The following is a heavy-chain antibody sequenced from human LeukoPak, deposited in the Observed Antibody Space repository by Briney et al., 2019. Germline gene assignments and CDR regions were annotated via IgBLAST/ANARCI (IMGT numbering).Heavy chain of an antibody. CDR1: GFPFSDFS. J-gene: IGHJ4*02. V-gene: IGHV3-23*01. CDR2: TNSGGSNS. CDR3: AKQSYARSLGE. D-gene: IGHD2-8*01. Sequence: GGSLRLSCATPGFPFSDFSMSWVRQAPGKGLEWISTTNSGGSNSDYAESVKGRFTISRDNSKNTLYLQMSSLRVEDTAMYYCAKQSYARSLGEGGPGTLVTVSS.